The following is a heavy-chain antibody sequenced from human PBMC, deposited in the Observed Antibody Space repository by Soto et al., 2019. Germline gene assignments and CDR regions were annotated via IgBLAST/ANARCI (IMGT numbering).Heavy chain of an antibody. CDR3: AKDTYYHDSSGYYVFDY. CDR2: ISYDGSNK. D-gene: IGHD3-22*01. J-gene: IGHJ4*02. Sequence: GGSLRLSCADSGFTFTDYGMHWVRQAPGKGLEWVAVISYDGSNKNYADSVKDRFTISRDNSKNTLYLQMNSLRAEDTAVYYCAKDTYYHDSSGYYVFDYWGQGTLVTVSS. V-gene: IGHV3-30*18. CDR1: GFTFTDYG.